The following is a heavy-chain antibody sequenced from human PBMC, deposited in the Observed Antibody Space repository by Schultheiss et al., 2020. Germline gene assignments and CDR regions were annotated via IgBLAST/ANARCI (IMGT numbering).Heavy chain of an antibody. CDR1: GFTFSSYG. CDR2: ISYDGSNK. Sequence: GGSLRLSCAASGFTFSSYGMHWVRQAPGKGLEWVAVISYDGSNKYYADSVKGRFTISRDNSKNTLYLQMNSLRAEDTALYYCAKEGSSSPYYYYGMDVWGQGTTVTVSS. J-gene: IGHJ6*02. CDR3: AKEGSSSPYYYYGMDV. D-gene: IGHD6-6*01. V-gene: IGHV3-30*18.